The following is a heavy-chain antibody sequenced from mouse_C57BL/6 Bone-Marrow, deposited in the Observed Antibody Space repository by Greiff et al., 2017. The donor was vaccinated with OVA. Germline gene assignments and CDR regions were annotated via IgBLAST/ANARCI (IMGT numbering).Heavy chain of an antibody. D-gene: IGHD1-1*01. V-gene: IGHV1-64*01. CDR1: GYTFTSYW. Sequence: QVHVKQSGAELVKPGASVKLSCKASGYTFTSYWMHWVKQRPGQGLEWIGMIHPNSGSTNYNEKFKSKATLTVDKSSSTAYMQLSSLTSEDSAVYYCARDLYGSSYGWYFDVWGTGTTVTVSS. J-gene: IGHJ1*03. CDR3: ARDLYGSSYGWYFDV. CDR2: IHPNSGST.